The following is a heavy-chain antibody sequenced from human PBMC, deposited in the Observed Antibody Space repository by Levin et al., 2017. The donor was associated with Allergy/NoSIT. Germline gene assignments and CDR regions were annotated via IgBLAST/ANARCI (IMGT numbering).Heavy chain of an antibody. CDR3: ARSMVQGKSSWFDP. D-gene: IGHD3-10*01. J-gene: IGHJ5*02. V-gene: IGHV3-33*01. CDR1: GFTFSSYG. Sequence: PGGSLRLSCAASGFTFSSYGMHWVRQAPGKGLEWVAVIWYDGSNKYYADSVKGRITISRDNSKNPLYLQMNSLRAEDTAVYYCARSMVQGKSSWFDPWGQGTLVTVSS. CDR2: IWYDGSNK.